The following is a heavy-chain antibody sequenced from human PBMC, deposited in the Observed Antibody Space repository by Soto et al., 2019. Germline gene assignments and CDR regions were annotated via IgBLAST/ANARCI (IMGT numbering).Heavy chain of an antibody. CDR3: ARYLLVGPLWLWLFCYYRYGKDV. Sequence: SVKVSCKASGGTFSSYAISWVRQAPGQGLEWMGGIIPIFGTANYAQKFQGRVTITADESTSTAYMELSSLRSEDTAVYYCARYLLVGPLWLWLFCYYRYGKDVWGRGTAV. CDR1: GGTFSSYA. CDR2: IIPIFGTA. D-gene: IGHD5-18*01. J-gene: IGHJ6*01. V-gene: IGHV1-69*13.